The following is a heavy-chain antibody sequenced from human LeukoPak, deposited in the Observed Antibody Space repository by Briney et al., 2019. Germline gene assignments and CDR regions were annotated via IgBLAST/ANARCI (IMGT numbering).Heavy chain of an antibody. D-gene: IGHD2-15*01. CDR3: ARDKKVVVAATVFDY. Sequence: TGGSLRLSCAASGFTFSSYWMSWVRQAPGKGLEWVANIKQDGSEKYYADSVKGRFTISRDNAKNSLYLQMNSLRAEDTAVYYCARDKKVVVAATVFDYWGQGTLVTVSS. J-gene: IGHJ4*02. CDR1: GFTFSSYW. CDR2: IKQDGSEK. V-gene: IGHV3-7*01.